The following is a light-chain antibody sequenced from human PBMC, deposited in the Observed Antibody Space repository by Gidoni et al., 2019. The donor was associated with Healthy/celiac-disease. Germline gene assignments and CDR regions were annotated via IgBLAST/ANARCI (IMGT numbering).Light chain of an antibody. CDR2: KAS. CDR3: QQYNSYPWT. V-gene: IGKV1-5*03. J-gene: IGKJ1*01. Sequence: DIQMTQSPSTLSASVGDRVTITCRASQSISSWLVWYQQKPGKAPKLLIYKASSLESGVPSRFSGSGSGTEFTLTISSLQPDDFATYYCQQYNSYPWTFDQGTKVEIK. CDR1: QSISSW.